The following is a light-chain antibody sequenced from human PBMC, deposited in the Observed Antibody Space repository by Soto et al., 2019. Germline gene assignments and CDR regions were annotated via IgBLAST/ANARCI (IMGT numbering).Light chain of an antibody. CDR1: QSFGDY. J-gene: IGKJ5*01. CDR3: QQRSDWPPIP. CDR2: DAS. Sequence: TVVTQSASTLSLSTEERASLSCRASQSFGDYLAWYQQKPGQAPRLLIYDASNRAAGVPYRFRGSGSGTDFTLTISSVEPEDFGVYYCQQRSDWPPIPFCQGTRLEIK. V-gene: IGKV3-11*01.